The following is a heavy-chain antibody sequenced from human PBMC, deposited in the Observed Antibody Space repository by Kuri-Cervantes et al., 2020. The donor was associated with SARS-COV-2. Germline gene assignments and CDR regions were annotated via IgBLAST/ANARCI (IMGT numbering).Heavy chain of an antibody. CDR1: GFTFSNAW. V-gene: IGHV3-15*01. D-gene: IGHD3-3*01. CDR2: IKSKTDGGTT. CDR3: TTYYDFWSGYYSSDAFDI. Sequence: GGFLRPSCAASGFTFSNAWMSWVRQAPGKGLEWVGRIKSKTDGGTTEYAAPVKGRFTISRDDSKNTLYLQMNSLKTEDTAVYYCTTYYDFWSGYYSSDAFDIWGQGTMVTVSS. J-gene: IGHJ3*02.